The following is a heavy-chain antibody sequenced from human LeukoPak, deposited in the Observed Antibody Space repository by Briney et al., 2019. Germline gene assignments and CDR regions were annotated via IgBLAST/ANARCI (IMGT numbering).Heavy chain of an antibody. J-gene: IGHJ6*02. CDR1: GGSISSNNYY. CDR2: IYHSGST. Sequence: SETLSLTCTVSGGSISSNNYYWGWIRQSPGKGLEWIGNIYHSGSTYYNPSLKRRVTISVDASKKQFSLKLSSVTAADTAIYYCARCPRSYYGMDVWGQGTTVTVSS. CDR3: ARCPRSYYGMDV. V-gene: IGHV4-39*07.